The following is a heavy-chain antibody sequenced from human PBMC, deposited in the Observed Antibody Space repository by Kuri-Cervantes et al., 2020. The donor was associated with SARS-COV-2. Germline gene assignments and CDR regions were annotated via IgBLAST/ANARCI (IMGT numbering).Heavy chain of an antibody. J-gene: IGHJ4*02. CDR1: GFTFSSYA. D-gene: IGHD3-3*01. Sequence: GESLKISCAASGFTFSSYAMHWVRQAPGKGLEWVSAISGSGGSTYYADSVKGRFTISRDNSKNTLYLQMNSLRAEDTAVYYCAKVGYYDFWSGYSSYYFDYWGQGTLVTVSS. CDR3: AKVGYYDFWSGYSSYYFDY. CDR2: ISGSGGST. V-gene: IGHV3-23*01.